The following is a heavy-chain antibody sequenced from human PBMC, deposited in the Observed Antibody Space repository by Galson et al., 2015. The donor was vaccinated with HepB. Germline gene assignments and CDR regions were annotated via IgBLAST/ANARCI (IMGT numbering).Heavy chain of an antibody. CDR1: GGSISSTIW. D-gene: IGHD5-24*01. J-gene: IGHJ6*03. CDR3: ARLGVSRWVPHYLWYMDV. Sequence: SETLSLTCVVSGGSISSTIWWSWVRQPPGKGLEWIGEIYHTGSTNYNPSLKSRVTISIDKSKNQFSLKLNSVTAADTAVYYCARLGVSRWVPHYLWYMDVWGKGTTVAVSS. CDR2: IYHTGST. V-gene: IGHV4-4*02.